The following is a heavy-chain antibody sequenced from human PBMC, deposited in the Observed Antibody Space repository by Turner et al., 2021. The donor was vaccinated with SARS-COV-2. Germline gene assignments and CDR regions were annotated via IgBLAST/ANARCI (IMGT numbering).Heavy chain of an antibody. V-gene: IGHV3-30-3*01. CDR1: GFTFSPYA. CDR2: ISSDGTNK. Sequence: QVQLEESGGGVVQPGRSLRLSCAASGFTFSPYAMHWVRQAPGKGLEWVVVISSDGTNKYNADSVKGRFTISRDNSKNTLYLQMNSLRTEDTAVYYCARDRDCSSTSCYNAFDIWGQGTMVTVSS. D-gene: IGHD2-2*02. J-gene: IGHJ3*02. CDR3: ARDRDCSSTSCYNAFDI.